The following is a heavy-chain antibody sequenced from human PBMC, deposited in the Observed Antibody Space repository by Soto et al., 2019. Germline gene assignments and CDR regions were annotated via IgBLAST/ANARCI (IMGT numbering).Heavy chain of an antibody. V-gene: IGHV4-38-2*02. CDR2: IYHSGST. CDR1: GYSISSGYY. Sequence: SETLSLTCTVSGYSISSGYYWGWIRQPPGKGLEWIGSIYHSGSTYYNPSLKSRVTISVDTSKNQFSLKLSSVTAADTAVYYCARGDWNYWFDPWGQGTLVTVSS. J-gene: IGHJ5*02. D-gene: IGHD1-7*01. CDR3: ARGDWNYWFDP.